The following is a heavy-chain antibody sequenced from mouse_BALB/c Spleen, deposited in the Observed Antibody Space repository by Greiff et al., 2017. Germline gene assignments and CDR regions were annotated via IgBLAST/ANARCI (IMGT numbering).Heavy chain of an antibody. CDR2: ISYSGST. Sequence: DVHLVESGPSLVKPSQTLSLTCSVTGDSITSGYWNWVRKFPGNKLEYMGYISYSGSTYYNPSPKSRISITRDTSKNQYYLQLNSVTTEDTATYYCARSGFYGSSYDAMDYWGQGTSVTVSS. CDR1: GDSITSGY. D-gene: IGHD1-1*01. V-gene: IGHV3-8*02. J-gene: IGHJ4*01. CDR3: ARSGFYGSSYDAMDY.